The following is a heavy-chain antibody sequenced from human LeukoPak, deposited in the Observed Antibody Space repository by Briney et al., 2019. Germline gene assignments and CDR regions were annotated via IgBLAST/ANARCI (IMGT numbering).Heavy chain of an antibody. CDR3: ARDYGGSSPFDY. Sequence: GGSLRLSCAASGFRFSDFYMSWIRQAPGKGLEYVSFISTNGVTVHYADSVKGRFTISRDNAKNSLYLQMNSLRAEDTAVYYCARDYGGSSPFDYWGQGTLVTVSS. CDR2: ISTNGVTV. V-gene: IGHV3-11*04. J-gene: IGHJ4*02. D-gene: IGHD4-23*01. CDR1: GFRFSDFY.